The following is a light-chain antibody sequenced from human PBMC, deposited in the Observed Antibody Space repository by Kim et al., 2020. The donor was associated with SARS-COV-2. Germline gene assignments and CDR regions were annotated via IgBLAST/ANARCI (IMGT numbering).Light chain of an antibody. J-gene: IGLJ1*01. V-gene: IGLV3-1*01. Sequence: SYELTQPPSVSVSPGQTATITCSGDRLGDKYACWYQQKPGQPPVLVIYQNNKRPSGIPERFSGSNSGNTATLTISGTQAMDEADYYCQTWDSSTYV. CDR2: QNN. CDR3: QTWDSSTYV. CDR1: RLGDKY.